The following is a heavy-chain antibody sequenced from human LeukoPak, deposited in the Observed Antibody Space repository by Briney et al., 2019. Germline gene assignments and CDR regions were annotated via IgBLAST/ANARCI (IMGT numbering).Heavy chain of an antibody. CDR1: GYTFTSYY. Sequence: ASVKVSRKASGYTFTSYYMHWVRQAPGQGLEWMGIINPSGGSTSYAQKFQGRVTMIRDTSTSTVYMELSSLRSEDTAVYYCATPAGMDLYYFDYWGQGTLVTVSS. CDR3: ATPAGMDLYYFDY. V-gene: IGHV1-46*01. J-gene: IGHJ4*02. CDR2: INPSGGST. D-gene: IGHD6-13*01.